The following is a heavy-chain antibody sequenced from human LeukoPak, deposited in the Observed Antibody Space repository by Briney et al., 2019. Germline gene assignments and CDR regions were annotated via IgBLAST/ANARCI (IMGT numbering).Heavy chain of an antibody. CDR1: GYTLTELS. Sequence: ASVKVSCKVSGYTLTELSMHWVRQAPGKGLEWMGGFDPEDGETIYAQKFQGRVTMTEDTSTDTAYMELSSLRSEDTAVYYCATDPGITIFGVVMRRWITRFDYWGQGTLVTVSS. CDR3: ATDPGITIFGVVMRRWITRFDY. V-gene: IGHV1-24*01. J-gene: IGHJ4*02. D-gene: IGHD3-3*01. CDR2: FDPEDGET.